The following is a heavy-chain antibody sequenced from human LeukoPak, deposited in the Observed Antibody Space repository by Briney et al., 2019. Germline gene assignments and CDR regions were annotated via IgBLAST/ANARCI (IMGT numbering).Heavy chain of an antibody. Sequence: PGGSLRLSCAASGFTFDDYGMSWVRHAPRQGLEWVSGINCNGGSTGYADSVKGRFTISRDNGKNSLYLQMNSLRAEETGVYYCARVLFVVGERVGGFYIWGEGTMVTVSS. J-gene: IGHJ3*02. V-gene: IGHV3-20*04. CDR3: ARVLFVVGERVGGFYI. CDR1: GFTFDDYG. CDR2: INCNGGST. D-gene: IGHD3-16*01.